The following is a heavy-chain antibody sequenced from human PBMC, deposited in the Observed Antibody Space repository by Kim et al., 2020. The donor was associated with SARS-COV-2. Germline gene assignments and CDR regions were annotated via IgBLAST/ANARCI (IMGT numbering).Heavy chain of an antibody. CDR2: ISYDGSNK. Sequence: GGSLRLSCAASGFTFSSYAMHWVRQAPGKGLEWVAVISYDGSNKYYADSVKGRFTISRDNSKNTLYLQMNSLRAEDTAVYYCARDAPIIVVVPNYYYYYMDVWGKGTTVTVSS. J-gene: IGHJ6*03. V-gene: IGHV3-30-3*01. CDR1: GFTFSSYA. CDR3: ARDAPIIVVVPNYYYYYMDV. D-gene: IGHD2-2*01.